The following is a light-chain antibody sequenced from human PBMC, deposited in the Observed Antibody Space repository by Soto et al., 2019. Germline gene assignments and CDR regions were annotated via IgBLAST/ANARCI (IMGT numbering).Light chain of an antibody. CDR3: QQVNVYPST. CDR1: QSVSSY. J-gene: IGKJ4*01. CDR2: GAS. V-gene: IGKV3-15*01. Sequence: EIVLTQSPATLSLSPGERATLSCRASQSVSSYLAWYQQKPGQAPRLLIYGASTRATGIPARFSGSGSGTEFTLTISSLQPEDFATYYCQQVNVYPSTFGGGTKVDIK.